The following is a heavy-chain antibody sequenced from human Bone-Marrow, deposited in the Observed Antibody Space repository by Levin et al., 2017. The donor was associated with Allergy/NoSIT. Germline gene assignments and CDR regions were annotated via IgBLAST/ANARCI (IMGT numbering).Heavy chain of an antibody. J-gene: IGHJ2*01. CDR1: GFTFSSYW. Sequence: TGGSLRLSCAASGFTFSSYWMHWVRQAPGKGLVWVSRIDSDGSSTSYADSVKGRFTISRDNAKNTLYLQMNSLRAEDTAVYYCARVASQQWQVWYFDLWGRGTLVTVSS. CDR3: ARVASQQWQVWYFDL. V-gene: IGHV3-74*01. CDR2: IDSDGSST. D-gene: IGHD6-19*01.